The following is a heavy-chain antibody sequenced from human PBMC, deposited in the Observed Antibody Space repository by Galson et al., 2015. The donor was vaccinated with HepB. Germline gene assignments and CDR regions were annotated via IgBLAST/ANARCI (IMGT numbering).Heavy chain of an antibody. Sequence: QSGAEVKKPGESLKISCQGSGYSFITYWIAWVRQMPGKGLEWMGIIYPGDSDTRYSPSFQGQVTISADKSISTVYLQWNSLKASDTATYYCAKGEGGNYEQLHFWGQGTLVTVAA. D-gene: IGHD4-23*01. V-gene: IGHV5-51*01. J-gene: IGHJ4*02. CDR1: GYSFITYW. CDR3: AKGEGGNYEQLHF. CDR2: IYPGDSDT.